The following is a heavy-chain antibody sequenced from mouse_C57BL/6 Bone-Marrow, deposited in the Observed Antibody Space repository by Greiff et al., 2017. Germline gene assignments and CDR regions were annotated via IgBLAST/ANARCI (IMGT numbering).Heavy chain of an antibody. CDR2: IRNKANGYTT. J-gene: IGHJ2*01. Sequence: EVKVVESGGGLVQPGGSLSLSCAASGFTFTDYYMSWVRQPPGKALEWLGFIRNKANGYTTEYSASLKGRFTISRDNSQSILYLQMNALRAEDSATYYCARSQLVYFDYWGQGTTLTVSS. V-gene: IGHV7-3*01. D-gene: IGHD2-12*01. CDR1: GFTFTDYY. CDR3: ARSQLVYFDY.